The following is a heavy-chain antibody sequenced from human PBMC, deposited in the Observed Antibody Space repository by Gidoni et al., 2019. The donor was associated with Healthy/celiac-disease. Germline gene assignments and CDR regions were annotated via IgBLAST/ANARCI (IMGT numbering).Heavy chain of an antibody. CDR3: ASDLGEVGMVRGVLLYYYYYGMDV. D-gene: IGHD3-10*01. V-gene: IGHV1-3*01. CDR2: INSGNVDT. Sequence: QVQLVQSGAEVKKTGASVKVSGKAAGYTLPSYAMHWVRQAPGQRLEWMGWINSGNVDTQYSQTFQGRVPITRDTSARTAYMELSSLRSDDTAVYSCASDLGEVGMVRGVLLYYYYYGMDVWGHGTTVTVSS. CDR1: GYTLPSYA. J-gene: IGHJ6*02.